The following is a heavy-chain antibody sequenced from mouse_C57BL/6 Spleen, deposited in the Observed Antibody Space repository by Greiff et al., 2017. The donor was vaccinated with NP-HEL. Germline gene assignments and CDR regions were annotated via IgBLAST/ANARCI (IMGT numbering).Heavy chain of an antibody. CDR2: IDPSDNYT. J-gene: IGHJ2*01. D-gene: IGHD2-3*01. CDR1: GYTFTSYW. CDR3: ARGGYYEDY. V-gene: IGHV1-69*01. Sequence: QVQLQQPGAELVMPGASVKLSCKASGYTFTSYWMHWVKQRPGQGLEWIGEIDPSDNYTNYNQKFKGKSTLTVDKSSSTAYMQLSSLTSEDSAVYYCARGGYYEDYWGQGTTLTVPS.